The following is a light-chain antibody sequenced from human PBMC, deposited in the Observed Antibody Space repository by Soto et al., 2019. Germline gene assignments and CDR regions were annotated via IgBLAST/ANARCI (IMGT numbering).Light chain of an antibody. CDR3: QKLSNRPVT. J-gene: IGKJ3*01. CDR1: QSVSSY. V-gene: IGKV3-11*01. Sequence: EIVLTQSPGTLSLSPGERATLSCRASQSVSSYLAWYQQKTGQAPRLFIYDASNRATGIPDRLSGSGSGTDFTLTISRLEPEDFAVYYCQKLSNRPVTCGPGTKVDIK. CDR2: DAS.